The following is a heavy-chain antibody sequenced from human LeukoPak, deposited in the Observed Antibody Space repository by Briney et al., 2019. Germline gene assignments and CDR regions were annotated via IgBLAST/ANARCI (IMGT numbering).Heavy chain of an antibody. CDR1: GFTFSSYG. J-gene: IGHJ3*02. Sequence: GGSLRLSCAASGFTFSSYGMSWVRQAPGKGLEWVSVIGGGGGNTYYADSVKGRFTISRDNSKNTLYLQMNSLRPEDTAVYYCAKDSVALNGMYDPFDIWGQGTMVTVSS. CDR2: IGGGGGNT. V-gene: IGHV3-23*01. CDR3: AKDSVALNGMYDPFDI. D-gene: IGHD2-8*01.